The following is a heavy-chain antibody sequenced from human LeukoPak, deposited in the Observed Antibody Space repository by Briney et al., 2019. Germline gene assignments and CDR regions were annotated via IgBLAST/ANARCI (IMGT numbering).Heavy chain of an antibody. CDR2: INAGNGNT. CDR3: ARRPIAVAVPADY. J-gene: IGHJ4*02. Sequence: ASVKVSCKVSGYTLTELSMHWVRQAPGQRLEWMGWINAGNGNTKYSQKFQGRVTITRDTSASTAYMELSSLRSEDTAVYYCARRPIAVAVPADYWGQGTLVTVSS. CDR1: GYTLTELS. D-gene: IGHD6-19*01. V-gene: IGHV1-3*01.